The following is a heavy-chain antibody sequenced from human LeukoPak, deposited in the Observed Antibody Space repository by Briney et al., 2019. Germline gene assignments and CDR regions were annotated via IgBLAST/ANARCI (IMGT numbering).Heavy chain of an antibody. J-gene: IGHJ4*02. CDR1: GFTFSSYS. CDR2: IRYDGSNK. Sequence: PGGSLRLSCAASGFTFSSYSMNWVRQAPGKGLEWVAFIRYDGSNKYYADSVKGRFTISRDNSKNTLNLQMNSLRAEDTAVYYCAKGPSGIAVAGTGYFDYWGQGTLVTVSS. CDR3: AKGPSGIAVAGTGYFDY. D-gene: IGHD6-19*01. V-gene: IGHV3-30*02.